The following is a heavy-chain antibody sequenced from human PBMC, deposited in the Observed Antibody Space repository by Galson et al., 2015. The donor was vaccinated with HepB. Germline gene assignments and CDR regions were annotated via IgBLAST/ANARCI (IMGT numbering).Heavy chain of an antibody. CDR3: ARDRVPRLYCSGGGCYTDAFDI. D-gene: IGHD2-15*01. CDR1: GYSFITYG. V-gene: IGHV1-18*01. J-gene: IGHJ3*02. CDR2: TNSDNGDT. Sequence: SVKVSCKASGYSFITYGISWVRQAPRQGLEWMGWTNSDNGDTKYARKFQGRVTMTTDRSTSTAYMELRSLRSDDTAVYFCARDRVPRLYCSGGGCYTDAFDIWGQGTMVTVSS.